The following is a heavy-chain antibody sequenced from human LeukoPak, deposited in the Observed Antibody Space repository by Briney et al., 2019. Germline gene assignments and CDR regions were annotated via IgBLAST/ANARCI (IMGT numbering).Heavy chain of an antibody. Sequence: GGSLRLSCAASGFTFSSYAMSWVRQAPGKGLEWVSAISGSGGSTYYADSVKGRFTISRDNSKNTLYMQMNSLRAEDTAVYYCARTALWELPFSGAFDIWGQGTMVTVSS. D-gene: IGHD1-26*01. V-gene: IGHV3-23*01. CDR1: GFTFSSYA. CDR2: ISGSGGST. J-gene: IGHJ3*02. CDR3: ARTALWELPFSGAFDI.